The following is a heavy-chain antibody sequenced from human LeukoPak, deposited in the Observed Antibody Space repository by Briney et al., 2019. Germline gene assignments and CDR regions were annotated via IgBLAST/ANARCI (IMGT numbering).Heavy chain of an antibody. CDR3: ARSDYSHKNDY. CDR2: INPNSGGT. Sequence: ASVKVSCKASGYTFTGYYMHWVRQAPGQGLEWMGRINPNSGGTNYAQKFQGRVTMTRDTSVSTAYMELSRLRSDDTAVYYCARSDYSHKNDYWGQGTLVTVSS. D-gene: IGHD4-11*01. J-gene: IGHJ4*02. V-gene: IGHV1-2*06. CDR1: GYTFTGYY.